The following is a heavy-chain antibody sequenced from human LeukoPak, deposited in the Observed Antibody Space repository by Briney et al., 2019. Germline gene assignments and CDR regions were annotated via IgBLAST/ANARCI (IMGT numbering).Heavy chain of an antibody. V-gene: IGHV1-18*01. J-gene: IGHJ4*02. CDR2: ISTYNGNT. CDR3: ARGIRRADILTGYSN. D-gene: IGHD3-9*01. CDR1: TSTLNFD. Sequence: ASVTVSCRTSTSTLNFDFSWVRPAPGQGLEWMGWISTYNGNTNYAQKFQGRVTMTTDTSTGTVYMELKSLRSDDTAVYYCARGIRRADILTGYSNWGQGTLVSVSS.